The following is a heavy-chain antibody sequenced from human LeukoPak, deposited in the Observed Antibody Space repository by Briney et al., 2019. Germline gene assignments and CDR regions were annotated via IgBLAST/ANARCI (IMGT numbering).Heavy chain of an antibody. D-gene: IGHD3-10*01. CDR1: GGSFSGYY. J-gene: IGHJ4*02. Sequence: SETLSLTCAVYGGSFSGYYWSWIRQPPGKGLEWIGEINHSGSTNYNPSLKSRVTISVDTSKNQFSLKLSSVTAADTAVYYRARGYMVRGVLDYWGQGTLVTVSS. CDR2: INHSGST. CDR3: ARGYMVRGVLDY. V-gene: IGHV4-34*01.